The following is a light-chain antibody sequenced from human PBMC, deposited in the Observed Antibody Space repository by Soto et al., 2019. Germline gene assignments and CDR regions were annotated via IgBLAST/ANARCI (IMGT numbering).Light chain of an antibody. Sequence: QSVLTQPRSVSGSPGQSVTISCTGTSSDVGGYNYVSWYQQHPGKAPKLMIFDVSKRPSGVPDRFSGSKSANTASLTISGLQAEDEADYYCSSYAGSSNVFGTGTKVTVL. V-gene: IGLV2-11*01. CDR1: SSDVGGYNY. CDR3: SSYAGSSNV. J-gene: IGLJ1*01. CDR2: DVS.